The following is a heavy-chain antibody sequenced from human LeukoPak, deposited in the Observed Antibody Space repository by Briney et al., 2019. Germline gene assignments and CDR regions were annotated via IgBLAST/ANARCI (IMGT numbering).Heavy chain of an antibody. J-gene: IGHJ4*02. Sequence: ASVMVSCKASGYTFTSCYMHRVRQAPGQGLEWMGIINPSGGSTSYAQKFQGRVTMTRDTSTSTVYMELSSLRSEDTAVYYCAREANIVVVPAATLGYWGQGTLATVSS. CDR2: INPSGGST. V-gene: IGHV1-46*01. CDR1: GYTFTSCY. CDR3: AREANIVVVPAATLGY. D-gene: IGHD2-2*01.